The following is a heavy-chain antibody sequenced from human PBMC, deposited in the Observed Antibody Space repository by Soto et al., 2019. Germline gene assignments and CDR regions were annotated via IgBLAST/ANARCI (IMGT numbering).Heavy chain of an antibody. CDR2: ISSSSSTR. CDR3: ARERAVGIAVALNWFDP. D-gene: IGHD6-19*01. Sequence: EVQLVESGGGLVQPGGSLRLSCAASGFTFSSYSMNWVRQAPGKGLEWVSYISSSSSTRYYADSVQGRFTISRDNAKNSLYLQMNSLRDEDTAVYYCARERAVGIAVALNWFDPWGQGTLVTVSS. V-gene: IGHV3-48*02. CDR1: GFTFSSYS. J-gene: IGHJ5*02.